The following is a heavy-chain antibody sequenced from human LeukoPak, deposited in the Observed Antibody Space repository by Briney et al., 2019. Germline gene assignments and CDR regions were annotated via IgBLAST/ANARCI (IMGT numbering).Heavy chain of an antibody. J-gene: IGHJ4*02. CDR2: GTHDGVT. CDR3: ARGLNILDY. Sequence: SETLSLTCAVQGGSLSGNYWSWLRQPPGKGLQWIGQGTHDGVTPYNPSLTSRVTISVATPRNQVSLKVTSLTDADTALYYCARGLNILDYWGQGTLVTVSS. V-gene: IGHV4-34*01. CDR1: GGSLSGNY.